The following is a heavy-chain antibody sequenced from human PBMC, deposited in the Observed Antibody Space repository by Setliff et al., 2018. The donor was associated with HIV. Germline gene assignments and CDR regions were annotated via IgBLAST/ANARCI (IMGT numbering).Heavy chain of an antibody. CDR3: ARASYYYDSSGWVDY. Sequence: GGSLRLSCAASGFTFSDYYMSWIRQAPGKGLEWVSYISSSSSYTNYADSVKGRFTISRDNAKKSLYLQMNSLRAEDTAVYYCARASYYYDSSGWVDYWGQGTRVTVSS. J-gene: IGHJ4*02. D-gene: IGHD3-22*01. CDR2: ISSSSSYT. V-gene: IGHV3-11*03. CDR1: GFTFSDYY.